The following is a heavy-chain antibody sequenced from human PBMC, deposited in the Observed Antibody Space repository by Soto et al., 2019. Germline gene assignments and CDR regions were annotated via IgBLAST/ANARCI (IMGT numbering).Heavy chain of an antibody. Sequence: EVQLLESGGGLVQPGGSLRLSCAASGFTFSSYAMTWVRQAPGKGLEWVSAISSSGISTYYADSVKGRFTISRDSSKNTLYLQMNTLRAEDTALYYCAKDEASGGNYYAYWGQGTLVTVSS. CDR1: GFTFSSYA. V-gene: IGHV3-23*01. J-gene: IGHJ4*02. D-gene: IGHD3-22*01. CDR3: AKDEASGGNYYAY. CDR2: ISSSGIST.